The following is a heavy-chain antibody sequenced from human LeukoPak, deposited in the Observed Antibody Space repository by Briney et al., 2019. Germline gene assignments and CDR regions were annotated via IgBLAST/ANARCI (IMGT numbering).Heavy chain of an antibody. CDR3: ARASYYDILTGYFSP. D-gene: IGHD3-9*01. V-gene: IGHV3-30-3*01. Sequence: SYDGSNKYYADSVKGRFTISRDNSKNTLYLQMDSLRAEDTAVYYCARASYYDILTGYFSPWGQGTLVTVSS. CDR2: SYDGSNK. J-gene: IGHJ5*02.